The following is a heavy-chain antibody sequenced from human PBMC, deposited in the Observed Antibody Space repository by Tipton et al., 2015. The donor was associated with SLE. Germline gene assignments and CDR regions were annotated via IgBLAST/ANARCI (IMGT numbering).Heavy chain of an antibody. CDR2: ISTYNGNR. V-gene: IGHV1-18*01. Sequence: QLVQSGAEVKKPGASVKVSCKASDYTFINYGITWVRQAPGQGLEWMGWISTYNGNRHYAQNLLGRITLTTDTSTSTASMELRSLRSDDTAVYYCARESTIFGVVIDYWGQGTLVTVSS. D-gene: IGHD3-3*01. J-gene: IGHJ4*02. CDR3: ARESTIFGVVIDY. CDR1: DYTFINYG.